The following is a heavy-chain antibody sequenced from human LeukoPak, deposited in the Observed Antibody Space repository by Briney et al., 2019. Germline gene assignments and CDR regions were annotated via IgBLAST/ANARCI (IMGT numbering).Heavy chain of an antibody. Sequence: SETLSLTCTVSGGSINNYYWGWIRQPPGKGLEWIGYISYTGSTNYNPSLKSRVTISVGTSKNQFSLRLSSVTAADTAVYHCARVERGYSYGPFDYWGQGTLVTVSS. D-gene: IGHD5-18*01. J-gene: IGHJ4*02. CDR2: ISYTGST. V-gene: IGHV4-59*01. CDR3: ARVERGYSYGPFDY. CDR1: GGSINNYY.